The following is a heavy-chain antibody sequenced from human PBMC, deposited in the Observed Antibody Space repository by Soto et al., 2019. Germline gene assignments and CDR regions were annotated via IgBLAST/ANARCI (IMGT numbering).Heavy chain of an antibody. Sequence: LSCAASGFTFSSYGMHWVRQAPGKGLEWVAVISYDGSNKYYADSVKGRFTISRDNSKNTLYLQMNSLRAEDTAVYYCAKDPLNDSSGYYSFFDYWGQGTLVTVSS. D-gene: IGHD3-22*01. CDR1: GFTFSSYG. CDR3: AKDPLNDSSGYYSFFDY. V-gene: IGHV3-30*18. J-gene: IGHJ4*02. CDR2: ISYDGSNK.